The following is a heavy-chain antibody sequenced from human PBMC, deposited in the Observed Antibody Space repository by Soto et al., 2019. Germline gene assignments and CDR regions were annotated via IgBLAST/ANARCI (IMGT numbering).Heavy chain of an antibody. V-gene: IGHV3-9*01. CDR1: GFTFDDYA. Sequence: EVQLVESGGGLVQPGRSLRLSCAASGFTFDDYAMHWVRQAPGKGLEWVSGISWNSGSIGYADSVKGRFTISRDNSKNTLYLQMNSLRAEDTAVYYCARDYCSSTSCLSAGFDPWGQGTLVTVSS. D-gene: IGHD2-2*01. J-gene: IGHJ5*02. CDR2: ISWNSGSI. CDR3: ARDYCSSTSCLSAGFDP.